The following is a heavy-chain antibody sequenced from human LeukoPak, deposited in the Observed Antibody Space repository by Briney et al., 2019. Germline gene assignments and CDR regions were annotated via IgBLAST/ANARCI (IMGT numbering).Heavy chain of an antibody. D-gene: IGHD6-19*01. V-gene: IGHV3-23*01. CDR2: ISGSGGST. Sequence: QPGGSLRLSCAASGFTFSSYAMSWVRQAPGKGLEWVSAISGSGGSTYYADSVKGRFTISRDNSKNTLYLQMNSLRAEDTAVYYCAKGKAQSIAVAGRRYYYYYMDVWGKGTTVTVSS. CDR3: AKGKAQSIAVAGRRYYYYYMDV. J-gene: IGHJ6*03. CDR1: GFTFSSYA.